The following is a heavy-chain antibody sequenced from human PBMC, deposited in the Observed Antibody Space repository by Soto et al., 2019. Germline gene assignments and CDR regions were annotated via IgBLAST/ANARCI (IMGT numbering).Heavy chain of an antibody. Sequence: PSETLSLTCTVSGGSIDSYYWTWIRQPPGKGLEWIGYVYYTGTTTYSPSLKSRVTISVDTSMNQISLKLSSVTASDTAVYFCERHSTWLLLSDYWGQGTLVTVSS. J-gene: IGHJ4*02. CDR2: VYYTGTT. CDR3: ERHSTWLLLSDY. D-gene: IGHD3-22*01. V-gene: IGHV4-59*08. CDR1: GGSIDSYY.